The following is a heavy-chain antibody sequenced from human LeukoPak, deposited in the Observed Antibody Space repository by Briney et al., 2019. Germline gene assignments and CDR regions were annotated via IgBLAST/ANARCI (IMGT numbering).Heavy chain of an antibody. J-gene: IGHJ1*01. D-gene: IGHD1-26*01. CDR2: IWYDGINK. V-gene: IGHV3-33*01. Sequence: GRSLRLSCAASGFTFSGFGIHWVRQAPGKGLEWVALIWYDGINKEYADSVKGRFTISRDNSNNTLYLQMNSLRAEDTAVYYCARDSAGTVGATTIADWGQGTLVTVSS. CDR3: ARDSAGTVGATTIAD. CDR1: GFTFSGFG.